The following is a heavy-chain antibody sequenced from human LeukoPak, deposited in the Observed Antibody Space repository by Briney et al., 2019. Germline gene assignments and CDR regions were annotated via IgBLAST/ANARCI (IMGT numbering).Heavy chain of an antibody. Sequence: SESLSLTCTVSGGSISGYYWSWIRQPPGKGLEWIGFIYYSGSTKYNPSLKSRVTISVDTSKNQFSLKLTSVTAADTAVYYCARGVPYGPSYEFFDYWGQGTLVTVSS. D-gene: IGHD3-10*01. J-gene: IGHJ4*02. V-gene: IGHV4-59*08. CDR3: ARGVPYGPSYEFFDY. CDR1: GGSISGYY. CDR2: IYYSGST.